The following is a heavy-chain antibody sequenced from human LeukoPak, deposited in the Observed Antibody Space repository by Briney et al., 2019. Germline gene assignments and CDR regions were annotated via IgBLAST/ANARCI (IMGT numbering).Heavy chain of an antibody. D-gene: IGHD3-22*01. J-gene: IGHJ4*02. CDR1: GFTFSSYA. CDR2: ISYDGSNK. Sequence: GGSLRLSCAASGFTFSSYAMHWVSQAPGKGLEWVAVISYDGSNKYYADSVKGRFTISRDNSKNTLYLQMNSLRAEDTAVYYCAREGRYYDSSGYPGYWGQGTLVTVSS. CDR3: AREGRYYDSSGYPGY. V-gene: IGHV3-30-3*01.